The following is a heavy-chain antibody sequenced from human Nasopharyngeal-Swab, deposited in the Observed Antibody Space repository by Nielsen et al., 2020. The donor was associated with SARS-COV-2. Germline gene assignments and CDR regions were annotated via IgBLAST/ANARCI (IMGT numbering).Heavy chain of an antibody. J-gene: IGHJ4*02. CDR3: ARQNHLTGNFDY. CDR2: IKQDGSEK. D-gene: IGHD1-14*01. Sequence: WIRQPPGKGLEWVANIKQDGSEKYYVDSVKGRFTISRDNAKNSLYLQMNSLRAEDTAVYYCARQNHLTGNFDYWGQGTLVTVSS. V-gene: IGHV3-7*03.